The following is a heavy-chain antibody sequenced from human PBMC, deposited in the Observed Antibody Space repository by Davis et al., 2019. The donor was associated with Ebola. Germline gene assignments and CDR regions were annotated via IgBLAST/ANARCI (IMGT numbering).Heavy chain of an antibody. Sequence: PGGSLRLSCTVSGGSISSYYWSWIRQPPGKGLEWIGYIYYSGSTNYNPSLKSRVTISVDTSKNQFSLKLSSVTAADTAVYYCARLQAAGPPFDYWGQGTLVTVSS. J-gene: IGHJ4*02. CDR1: GGSISSYY. V-gene: IGHV4-59*01. CDR3: ARLQAAGPPFDY. CDR2: IYYSGST. D-gene: IGHD6-19*01.